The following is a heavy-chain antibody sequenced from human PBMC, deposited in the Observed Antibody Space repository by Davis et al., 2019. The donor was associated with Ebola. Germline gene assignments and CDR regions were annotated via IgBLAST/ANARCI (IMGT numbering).Heavy chain of an antibody. J-gene: IGHJ3*02. Sequence: GESLKISCAASGFTFSKYWMHWVRQTPGKGLMWVSRINSDGSSSTREYADSVKGRFTISRDNSKNTLYLQMNSLRAEDTAVYYCAKAARQYYDYIWGSYRLDAFDIWGQGTMVTVSS. CDR2: INSDGSSS. V-gene: IGHV3-74*03. CDR1: GFTFSKYW. CDR3: AKAARQYYDYIWGSYRLDAFDI. D-gene: IGHD3-16*02.